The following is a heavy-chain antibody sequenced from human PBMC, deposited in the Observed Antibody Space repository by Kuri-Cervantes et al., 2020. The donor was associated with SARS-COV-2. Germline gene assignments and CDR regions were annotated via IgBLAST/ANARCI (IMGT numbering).Heavy chain of an antibody. J-gene: IGHJ2*01. CDR3: ARGYSDYGDRYFDL. Sequence: GESLKISCAASGFTFSSYAMHWVRRAPGKGLEWVAVISYDGSNKYYADSVKGRFTISRDNSKNTLYLQMNSLRAEDTAVYYCARGYSDYGDRYFDLWGRGTLVTVSS. D-gene: IGHD4-17*01. CDR1: GFTFSSYA. V-gene: IGHV3-30*03. CDR2: ISYDGSNK.